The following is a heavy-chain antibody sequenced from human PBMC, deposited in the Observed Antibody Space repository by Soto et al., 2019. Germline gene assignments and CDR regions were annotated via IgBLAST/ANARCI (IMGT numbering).Heavy chain of an antibody. Sequence: ASVKVSCKASGYTFTSYYMHWVRQAPGQGLEWMGIINPSGGSTSYAQKFQGRVTMTRDTSTSTVYMELSSLRSEDTAVYYCAGGDYDSSGYYYKNYYYGMDVWGQGTTVTVSS. J-gene: IGHJ6*02. CDR3: AGGDYDSSGYYYKNYYYGMDV. D-gene: IGHD3-22*01. CDR2: INPSGGST. V-gene: IGHV1-46*01. CDR1: GYTFTSYY.